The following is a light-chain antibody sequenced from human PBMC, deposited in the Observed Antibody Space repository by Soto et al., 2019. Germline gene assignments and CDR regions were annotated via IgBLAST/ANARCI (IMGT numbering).Light chain of an antibody. V-gene: IGLV2-14*01. Sequence: QSALTQPASVSGSPGQSITISCTGTSSDVGGYNYVSWYQQHPGKAPKLMIYDVSNRPSGVSNRFSGSKSGNTASLTISGPQAEDEADYYCSSYTSSSPLVFGGGTKLTFL. J-gene: IGLJ2*01. CDR1: SSDVGGYNY. CDR2: DVS. CDR3: SSYTSSSPLV.